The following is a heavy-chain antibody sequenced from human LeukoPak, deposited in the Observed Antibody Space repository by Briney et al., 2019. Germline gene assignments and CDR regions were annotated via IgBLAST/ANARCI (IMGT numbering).Heavy chain of an antibody. CDR2: IGAAVAHT. D-gene: IGHD1-14*01. J-gene: IGHJ3*02. CDR1: GFRFSYHD. V-gene: IGHV3-64*02. CDR3: ARELGGTKTGGFDI. Sequence: GGSLRLSCAASGFRFSYHDMHWVRQAPGKGLEFVSSIGAAVAHTFYADSVKGRFTISRDNFQSTMYLQMDGLRPEDSAVYYCARELGGTKTGGFDIWGQGTVVTVSS.